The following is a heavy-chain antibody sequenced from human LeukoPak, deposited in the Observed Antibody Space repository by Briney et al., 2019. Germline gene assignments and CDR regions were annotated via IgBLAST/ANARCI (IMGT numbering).Heavy chain of an antibody. CDR2: ISYSGST. CDR1: GGSVSSGTDY. V-gene: IGHV4-30-4*02. D-gene: IGHD3-22*01. CDR3: ARVLGDSSGYYDY. Sequence: NPSETLSLTCSVSGGSVSSGTDYWSWIRQPPGKGLEWIGYISYSGSTYYNPSLKSRVTLSIDTSKNQFSLELSSVTAADTAVYYCARVLGDSSGYYDYWGQGTLVTVSS. J-gene: IGHJ4*02.